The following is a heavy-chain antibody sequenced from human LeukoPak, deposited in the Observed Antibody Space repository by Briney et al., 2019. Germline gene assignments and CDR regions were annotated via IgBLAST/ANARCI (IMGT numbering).Heavy chain of an antibody. J-gene: IGHJ6*03. CDR1: GGSISSYY. Sequence: KPSETLSLTCTVSGGSISSYYWSWIRQPPGKGLEWIGCIYYSGSTNYNPSLKSRVTISVDTSKNQFSLKLSSVTAADTAVYYCARVHYDSRGYYFDYYYYYMDVWGKGTTVTVSS. CDR3: ARVHYDSRGYYFDYYYYYMDV. CDR2: IYYSGST. V-gene: IGHV4-59*01. D-gene: IGHD3-22*01.